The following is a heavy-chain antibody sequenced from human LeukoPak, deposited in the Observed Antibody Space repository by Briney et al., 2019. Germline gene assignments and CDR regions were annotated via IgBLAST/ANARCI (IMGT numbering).Heavy chain of an antibody. CDR1: GGSISSYY. Sequence: SETLSLTCTVSGGSISSYYWSWIRQPPGKGLEWIGYIYYSGSTNYNPSLKSRVTISVDTSKNQSSLKLSSVTAADTAVYYCARVNGYSYGFDYWGQGTLVTVSS. CDR3: ARVNGYSYGFDY. J-gene: IGHJ4*02. D-gene: IGHD5-18*01. CDR2: IYYSGST. V-gene: IGHV4-59*08.